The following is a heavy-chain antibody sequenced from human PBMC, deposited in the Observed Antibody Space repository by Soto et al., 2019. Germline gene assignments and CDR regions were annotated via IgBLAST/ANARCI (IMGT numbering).Heavy chain of an antibody. CDR2: IYYSGST. CDR1: GGSISSGGYY. V-gene: IGHV4-31*03. CDR3: AREPAMVLWFDP. J-gene: IGHJ5*02. Sequence: PSETLSLTCTVSGGSISSGGYYWSWIRQHPGKGLEWIGYIYYSGSTYYNPSLKSRVTISVDTSKNQFSLKLSSVTAADTAVYYCAREPAMVLWFDPWGQGTLVTVSS. D-gene: IGHD3-10*01.